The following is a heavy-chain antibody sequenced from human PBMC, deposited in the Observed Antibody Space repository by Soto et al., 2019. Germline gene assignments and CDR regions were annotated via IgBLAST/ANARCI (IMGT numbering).Heavy chain of an antibody. J-gene: IGHJ6*02. CDR3: ARLVNYYFCMDV. CDR2: IYPGDSDT. CDR1: DTTHW. V-gene: IGHV5-51*01. Sequence: GESLKISCKASDTTHWIGWVRQKPGKGLEWMGIIYPGDSDTKYSPSFQGQVTISVDKSISTAYLHWSSLKASDTATYYCARLVNYYFCMDVCGLGPTGTVSS.